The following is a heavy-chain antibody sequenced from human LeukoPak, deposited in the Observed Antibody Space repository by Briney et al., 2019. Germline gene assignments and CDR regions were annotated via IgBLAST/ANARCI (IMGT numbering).Heavy chain of an antibody. V-gene: IGHV3-21*01. Sequence: PGGSLRPSCAASGFSFSNYNMNWVRQAPGRGLEWVSSISSSSSYIYYADSLKGRFTISRDNAKNSLYLQVNSLRAEDTAVYFCVRGYCSGGTCYLDYWGQGTLVTVSS. J-gene: IGHJ4*02. CDR3: VRGYCSGGTCYLDY. CDR2: ISSSSSYI. CDR1: GFSFSNYN. D-gene: IGHD2-15*01.